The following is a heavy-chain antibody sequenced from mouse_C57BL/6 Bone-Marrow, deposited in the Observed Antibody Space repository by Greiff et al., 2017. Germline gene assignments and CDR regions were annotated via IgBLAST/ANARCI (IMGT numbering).Heavy chain of an antibody. CDR1: GYTFTDYY. J-gene: IGHJ2*01. V-gene: IGHV1-19*01. D-gene: IGHD1-1*01. CDR3: ALLRYYFDY. Sequence: VQLKESGPVLVKPGASVKMSCKASGYTFTDYYMNWVKQSHGKSLEWIGVINPYNGGTSYNQKFKGKATLTVDKSSSTAYMELNSLTSEDSAVYYCALLRYYFDYWGQGTTLTVSS. CDR2: INPYNGGT.